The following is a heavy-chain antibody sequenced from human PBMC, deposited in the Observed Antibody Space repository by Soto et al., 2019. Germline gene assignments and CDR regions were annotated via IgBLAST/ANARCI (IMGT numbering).Heavy chain of an antibody. J-gene: IGHJ6*02. Sequence: TGGSLRLSCVASGFSLSDYAVNWVRQAPGKGLEWVSFISSDSRTIYYADSVEGRFTVSRDNARNSVSLQMDSLRDEDAAVYYWARIKLVEWFFINVDIYDMDVWGQGTPVTVSS. D-gene: IGHD3-3*01. CDR3: ARIKLVEWFFINVDIYDMDV. CDR2: ISSDSRTI. V-gene: IGHV3-48*02. CDR1: GFSLSDYA.